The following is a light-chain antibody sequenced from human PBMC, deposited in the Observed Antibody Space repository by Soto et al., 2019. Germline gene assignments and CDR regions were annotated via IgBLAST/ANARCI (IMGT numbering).Light chain of an antibody. CDR3: QSHDSSLNSWV. V-gene: IGLV1-40*01. Sequence: QSVLTQPPSMSGATGQRVTISCTGSSSNIGAGYDVHWYQLLPGTAPKLLIYGNTNRPSGVPDRFYGSKSGTSASLAITGLRAEDEADYYCQSHDSSLNSWVFGGGTKLTV. CDR1: SSNIGAGYD. J-gene: IGLJ3*02. CDR2: GNT.